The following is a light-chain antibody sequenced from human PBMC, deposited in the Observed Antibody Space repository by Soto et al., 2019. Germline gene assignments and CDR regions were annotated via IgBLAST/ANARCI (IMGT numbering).Light chain of an antibody. Sequence: DIQMTQSPSTLSASVGDRVTITCRASQSISSWLAWYQQKPGKAPKLLIYKASSLESGVPLRFSGRGSGTEFTLTISSLQPDDFATYYCQQYNSYSRTFGQGTKVEIK. CDR1: QSISSW. CDR2: KAS. J-gene: IGKJ1*01. V-gene: IGKV1-5*03. CDR3: QQYNSYSRT.